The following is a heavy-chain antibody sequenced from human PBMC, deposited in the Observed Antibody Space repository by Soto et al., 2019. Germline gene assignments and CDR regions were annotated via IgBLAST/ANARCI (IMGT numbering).Heavy chain of an antibody. V-gene: IGHV3-9*01. CDR3: VKEGSVAATIDYFGS. J-gene: IGHJ4*02. Sequence: EVQLVESGGGLVQPGRSLRLSCAASGFPFDDYSMHWVRQAPGKGLEWVSVINWSRSRVAYADSVKGRFTISRDNAKNSEFMEMNSLIPEDTALYYCVKEGSVAATIDYFGSWGQGTLVTVSS. CDR1: GFPFDDYS. D-gene: IGHD1-26*01. CDR2: INWSRSRV.